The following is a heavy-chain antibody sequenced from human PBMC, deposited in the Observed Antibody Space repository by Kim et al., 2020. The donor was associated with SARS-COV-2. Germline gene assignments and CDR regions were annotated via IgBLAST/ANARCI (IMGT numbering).Heavy chain of an antibody. D-gene: IGHD2-15*01. CDR2: ISGSGGST. J-gene: IGHJ4*02. CDR1: GFTFSSYA. Sequence: GGSLRLSCAASGFTFSSYAMSWVRQAPGKGLEWVSAISGSGGSTYYADSVKGRFTISRDNSKNTLYLQMNSLRAEDTAVYYCAKDFIRYCSGGSCSYFDYWGQGTLVTVSS. CDR3: AKDFIRYCSGGSCSYFDY. V-gene: IGHV3-23*01.